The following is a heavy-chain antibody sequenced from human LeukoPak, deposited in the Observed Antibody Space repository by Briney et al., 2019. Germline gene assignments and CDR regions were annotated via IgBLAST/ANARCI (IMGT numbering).Heavy chain of an antibody. CDR1: GGSISSYY. D-gene: IGHD6-13*01. CDR2: IYTSGST. V-gene: IGHV4-4*09. J-gene: IGHJ5*02. Sequence: PSETLSLTCTVSGGSISSYYWSWIRQPPGKGLEWIGYIYTSGSTNYNPSLKSRVTISVDTSKNQFSLKLSSVTAADTAVYYCARSIAAAGGYNWFDPWGQGTLVTVSS. CDR3: ARSIAAAGGYNWFDP.